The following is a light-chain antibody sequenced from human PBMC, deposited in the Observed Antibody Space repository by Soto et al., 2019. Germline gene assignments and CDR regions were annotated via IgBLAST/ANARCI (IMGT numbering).Light chain of an antibody. CDR3: QKYNSAPLT. CDR1: QAINNY. V-gene: IGKV1-27*01. J-gene: IGKJ5*01. CDR2: AAS. Sequence: DIQMTQSPSSLSASVGDRVAIPCRASQAINNYLAWYQQKPGKFPKLLIYAASTLHPGVPSRFSGSGSGTDFTLTISSLQPEDVATYYCQKYNSAPLTFGPGTRLEIK.